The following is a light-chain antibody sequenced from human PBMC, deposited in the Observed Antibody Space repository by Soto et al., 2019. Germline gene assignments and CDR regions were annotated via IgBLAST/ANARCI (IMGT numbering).Light chain of an antibody. J-gene: IGKJ2*01. Sequence: IVMTQSPATLSVSPGEEATLSCRASQSVSSNLAWYQQKPGQAPRLLIYDASTRASGIPARFSGSGSGTEFTLTISSLQSEDFAVYYCQQYHNWPPYTFGQGTKLEIK. CDR3: QQYHNWPPYT. V-gene: IGKV3-15*01. CDR1: QSVSSN. CDR2: DAS.